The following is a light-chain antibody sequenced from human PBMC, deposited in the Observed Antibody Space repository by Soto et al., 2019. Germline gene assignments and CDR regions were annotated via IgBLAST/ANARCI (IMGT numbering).Light chain of an antibody. J-gene: IGKJ1*01. CDR2: DAS. Sequence: IQMTQSPSSLSASVEDRVIITCRASQSISNHLNWYQQKPGKAPKLLIYDASTLQSGVPSRFSGSGSGTDFTLTISSLQSEDFATYYCQQFYSYPQTFGQGTKVDIK. CDR1: QSISNH. CDR3: QQFYSYPQT. V-gene: IGKV1-13*02.